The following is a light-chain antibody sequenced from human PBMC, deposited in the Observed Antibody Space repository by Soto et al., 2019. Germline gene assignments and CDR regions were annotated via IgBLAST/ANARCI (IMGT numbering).Light chain of an antibody. V-gene: IGLV2-14*01. CDR3: SSYTSSSTV. J-gene: IGLJ1*01. Sequence: QSALTQPASVSVSPGQSITSSCTGTSSDVGGYNYVSWYQQHPGKAPKLMIYEVSNRPSGVSNRFSGSKSGNTASLTISGLQAEDEADYYCSSYTSSSTVFGTGTKVTVL. CDR2: EVS. CDR1: SSDVGGYNY.